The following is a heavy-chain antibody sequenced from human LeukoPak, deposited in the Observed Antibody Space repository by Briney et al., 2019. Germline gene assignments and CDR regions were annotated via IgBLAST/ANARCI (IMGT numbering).Heavy chain of an antibody. CDR2: IYSGGST. CDR3: ARGRSYLSAFDI. J-gene: IGHJ3*02. Sequence: PGGSLRLSCAASGFAFSDFYMSWVRQAPGKGLEWVSIIYSGGSTFYADSVKGRFTISRDNSKDTLYLQMNSLRAEDTAVYYCARGRSYLSAFDIWGQGTMVTVSS. D-gene: IGHD3-10*01. CDR1: GFAFSDFY. V-gene: IGHV3-53*01.